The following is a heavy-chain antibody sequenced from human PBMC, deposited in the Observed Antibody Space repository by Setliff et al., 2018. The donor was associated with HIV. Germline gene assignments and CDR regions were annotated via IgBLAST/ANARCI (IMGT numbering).Heavy chain of an antibody. V-gene: IGHV4-39*02. CDR1: GASISGSDHF. CDR3: AAGSCDGASCWPYYYYYMDV. J-gene: IGHJ6*03. Sequence: PSETLSLTCSVSGASISGSDHFWAWTRQTPGKGLECLATVYYTRITYYNPSLKSRVTVSLDTSQNHFSLRLNSVTAADTAVYYCAAGSCDGASCWPYYYYYMDVWGQGSAVTVSS. D-gene: IGHD2-2*01. CDR2: VYYTRIT.